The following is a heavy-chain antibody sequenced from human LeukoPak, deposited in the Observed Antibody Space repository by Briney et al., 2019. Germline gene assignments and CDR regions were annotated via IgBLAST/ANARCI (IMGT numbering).Heavy chain of an antibody. CDR2: ISTSSSYI. Sequence: GGSLRLSCAASGFTFNNYAMSWVRQAPGKGLEWVSSISTSSSYIYYADSVKGRFTISRDNAKNSLYLQMNSLRAEDTAVYYCARGPTNLVTAASGWFDPWGQGTLVTVSS. J-gene: IGHJ5*02. CDR1: GFTFNNYA. D-gene: IGHD2-15*01. V-gene: IGHV3-21*01. CDR3: ARGPTNLVTAASGWFDP.